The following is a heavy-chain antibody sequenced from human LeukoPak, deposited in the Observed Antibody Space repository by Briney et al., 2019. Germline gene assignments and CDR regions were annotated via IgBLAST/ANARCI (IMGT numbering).Heavy chain of an antibody. Sequence: GGSLRLPCAASGFTFSSYAMTWVRQAPGKGLEWVSGISGGNGATYYADSVKGRFTISTDNSKNTLYLQMNSLRVEDTAVYYCAKSYYYGSGSPSLDYWGQGTLVTVSS. J-gene: IGHJ4*02. CDR3: AKSYYYGSGSPSLDY. V-gene: IGHV3-23*01. D-gene: IGHD3-10*01. CDR1: GFTFSSYA. CDR2: ISGGNGAT.